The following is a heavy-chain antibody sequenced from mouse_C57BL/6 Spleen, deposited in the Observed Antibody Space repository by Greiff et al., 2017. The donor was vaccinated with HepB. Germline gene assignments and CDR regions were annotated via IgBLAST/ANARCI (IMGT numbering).Heavy chain of an antibody. CDR1: GYTFTSYW. Sequence: QVQLQQPGAELVLPGASVKLSCKASGYTFTSYWMHWVKQRPGQGLEWIGEIDPSDSYTNYNQKFKGKSTLTVDKSSSTAYMPLSSLTSEDSAVYYCASSGDGDYFDVWGTGTTVTVSS. J-gene: IGHJ1*03. CDR3: ASSGDGDYFDV. CDR2: IDPSDSYT. V-gene: IGHV1-69*01. D-gene: IGHD2-13*01.